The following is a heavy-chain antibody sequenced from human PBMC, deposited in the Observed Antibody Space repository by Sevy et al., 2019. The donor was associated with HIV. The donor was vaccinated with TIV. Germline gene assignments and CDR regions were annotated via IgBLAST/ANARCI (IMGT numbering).Heavy chain of an antibody. CDR2: VYSSGAA. V-gene: IGHV4-30-4*08. CDR1: GGSIRSGDYS. J-gene: IGHJ4*02. Sequence: SENLSLTCTVSGGSIRSGDYSWNWIRQPPGKGLEWIGHVYSSGAARYNPSLMRRVGISVDTSKKQFSLILSSVTAADTAVYFCARTGIPYVSESFFDAWGQGTLVTVSS. CDR3: ARTGIPYVSESFFDA. D-gene: IGHD2-21*01.